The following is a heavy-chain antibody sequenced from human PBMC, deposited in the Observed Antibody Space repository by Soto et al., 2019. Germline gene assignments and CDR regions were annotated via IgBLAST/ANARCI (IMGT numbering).Heavy chain of an antibody. CDR3: ARVLYYGFWSGSGPMDV. Sequence: SETLSLTCAVSGYSISSGYYWGWIRQPPGKGLEWIGSIYHSGSTYYNPSLKSRVTISVDTSKNQFSLKLSSVTAADTAVYYCARVLYYGFWSGSGPMDVWGQGTTVTVSS. CDR1: GYSISSGYY. V-gene: IGHV4-38-2*01. J-gene: IGHJ6*02. D-gene: IGHD3-3*01. CDR2: IYHSGST.